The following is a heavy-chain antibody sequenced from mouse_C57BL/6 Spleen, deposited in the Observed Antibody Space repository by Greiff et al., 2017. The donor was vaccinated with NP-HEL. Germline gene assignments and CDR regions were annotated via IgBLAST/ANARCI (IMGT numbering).Heavy chain of an antibody. CDR2: IDPSDSYT. J-gene: IGHJ2*01. CDR1: GYTFTSYW. Sequence: QVQLQQPGAELVKPGASVKLSCKASGYTFTSYWMQWVKQRPGQGLEWIGEIDPSDSYTNYNQKFKGKATLTVDTSSSTAYMQLSSLTSEDSAVYYCAILSTMVTTGYFDYWGKGTTLTVSS. V-gene: IGHV1-50*01. CDR3: AILSTMVTTGYFDY. D-gene: IGHD2-2*01.